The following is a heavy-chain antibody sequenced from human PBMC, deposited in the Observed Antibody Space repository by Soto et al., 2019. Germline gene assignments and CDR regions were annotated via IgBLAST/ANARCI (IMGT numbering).Heavy chain of an antibody. D-gene: IGHD6-19*01. V-gene: IGHV4-59*08. Sequence: QVQLQESGPGLVKPRETLSLTCTVSGGSISSYYWSWIRQPPGKGLEWIGYIYNSGSTDYNPSLESRVTISVDTSNNQFSLKLSSVTAADTAVYYCARHGYSGSLDYWGQGTLVTVSS. CDR2: IYNSGST. CDR1: GGSISSYY. J-gene: IGHJ4*02. CDR3: ARHGYSGSLDY.